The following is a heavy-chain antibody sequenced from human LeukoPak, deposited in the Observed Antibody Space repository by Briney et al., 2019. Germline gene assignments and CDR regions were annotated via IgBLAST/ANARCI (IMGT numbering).Heavy chain of an antibody. CDR2: IWYDGGKK. V-gene: IGHV3-33*08. CDR1: GFTFSSYA. J-gene: IGHJ3*01. D-gene: IGHD2-15*01. Sequence: PGGSLRLSCAASGFTFSSYAMHWVRQAPGKGLEWVAVIWYDGGKKYYTDSVRGRFTISRDNSKNTLYLQMDSLRAEDTAVYYCVRYCNGGSCYRAAFDVWGPGTMVTVSS. CDR3: VRYCNGGSCYRAAFDV.